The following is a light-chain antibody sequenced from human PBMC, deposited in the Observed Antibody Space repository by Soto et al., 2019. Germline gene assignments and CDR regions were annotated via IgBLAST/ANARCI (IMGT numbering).Light chain of an antibody. J-gene: IGKJ1*01. Sequence: DIQMTHSPSTLSASVLYIVTIAFRSSQTISSSWLAWYQQKPGKAPKVLIYKASTLKSGVPSRFSGSGSGTEFTLTISSLQPDDFATYYCQNYNSYSEEFGQGTKVDIK. CDR3: QNYNSYSEE. CDR1: QTISSSW. CDR2: KAS. V-gene: IGKV1-5*03.